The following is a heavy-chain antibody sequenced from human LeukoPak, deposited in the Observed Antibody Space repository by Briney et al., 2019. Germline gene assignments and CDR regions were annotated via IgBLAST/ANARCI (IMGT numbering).Heavy chain of an antibody. Sequence: SVKVSCKASGGTFSSHAISWVRQAPGQGLEWVGGIIPIFGTANYAQKFQGRVTITTDESTSTGYMELRSLRSDDTAVYYCARGDSGYDYGFDNWGQGTLVTVSS. D-gene: IGHD5-12*01. CDR1: GGTFSSHA. V-gene: IGHV1-69*05. J-gene: IGHJ4*02. CDR2: IIPIFGTA. CDR3: ARGDSGYDYGFDN.